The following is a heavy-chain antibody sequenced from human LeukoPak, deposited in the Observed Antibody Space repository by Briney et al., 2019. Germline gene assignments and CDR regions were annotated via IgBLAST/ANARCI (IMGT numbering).Heavy chain of an antibody. D-gene: IGHD1-26*01. CDR1: GGTFSSYA. V-gene: IGHV1-69*13. Sequence: GASVEVSCKASGGTFSSYAISWVRQAPGQGLEWMGGIIPIFGTANYAQKFQGRVTITVDESTSTAYMELSSLRSEDTAVYYCARDLWEYYYGMDVWGQGTTVTVSS. CDR2: IIPIFGTA. CDR3: ARDLWEYYYGMDV. J-gene: IGHJ6*02.